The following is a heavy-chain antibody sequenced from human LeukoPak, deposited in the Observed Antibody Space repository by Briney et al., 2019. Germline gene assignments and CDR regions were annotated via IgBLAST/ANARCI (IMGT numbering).Heavy chain of an antibody. V-gene: IGHV3-48*03. D-gene: IGHD6-19*01. CDR2: ISSSGSII. CDR3: AREKASVRLVLTHYYYYMDV. Sequence: GGSLRLSCAASGFTFSSYEMNWVRQAPGKGLEWVSYISSSGSIIYYADSVKGRFTISRDNAKNSLYLQMNSLRAEDTAVYYCAREKASVRLVLTHYYYYMDVWGKGTTVTVSS. J-gene: IGHJ6*03. CDR1: GFTFSSYE.